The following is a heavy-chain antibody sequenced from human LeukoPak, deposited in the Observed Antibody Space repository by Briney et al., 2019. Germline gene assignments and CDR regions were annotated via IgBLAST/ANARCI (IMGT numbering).Heavy chain of an antibody. J-gene: IGHJ4*02. CDR3: ARGRQGLDY. V-gene: IGHV3-7*04. CDR2: IKQDGSEK. Sequence: GGSLRLSCAASRFTFSSYWMTWVRQAPGKGLEWVASIKQDGSEKYYVDTLKGRFTISRDNAKTSLDLQMNSLRAEDTAVYYCARGRQGLDYWGQGILVTVSS. CDR1: RFTFSSYW.